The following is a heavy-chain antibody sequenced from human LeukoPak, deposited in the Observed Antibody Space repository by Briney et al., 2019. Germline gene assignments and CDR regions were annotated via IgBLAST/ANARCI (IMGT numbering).Heavy chain of an antibody. J-gene: IGHJ4*02. D-gene: IGHD6-19*01. CDR1: GYTFTGYY. V-gene: IGHV1-2*02. CDR2: INPNSGGT. CDR3: GSGQWLVGVFY. Sequence: GASVKVSCKASGYTFTGYYMHWVRQAPGQGLEWMGWINPNSGGTNYAQKFQGRITMTRDTSITTVYMELSSLTSDDTAVYYCGSGQWLVGVFYWGQGTLVTVSS.